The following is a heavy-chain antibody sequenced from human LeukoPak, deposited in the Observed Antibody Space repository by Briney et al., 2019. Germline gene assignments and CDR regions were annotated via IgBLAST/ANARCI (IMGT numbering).Heavy chain of an antibody. Sequence: GGSLRLSCAASGFSFTYYWMHWVRQAPGKGLVWVSRIKTDGSNTSYADSVKGRFTVSRDNAKNTLYLQMNSLRVEDTAVYYCARQRMWEPFDYWGQGTLVTVSS. V-gene: IGHV3-74*01. CDR2: IKTDGSNT. D-gene: IGHD1-26*01. J-gene: IGHJ4*02. CDR3: ARQRMWEPFDY. CDR1: GFSFTYYW.